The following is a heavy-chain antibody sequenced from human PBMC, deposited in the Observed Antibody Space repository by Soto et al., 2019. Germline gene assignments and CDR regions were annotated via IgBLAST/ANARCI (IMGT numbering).Heavy chain of an antibody. V-gene: IGHV4-39*01. D-gene: IGHD3-10*01. Sequence: SETLSLTCTVSGGSISSNIYYWGWIRQPPGKGLEWIGNIHYSGSTYYDSSLKSRVTISVDTSKNQFSLKLSSVTAADTAVYYCARSRGSLSYQLRYYYYGMDVRGQRTTVTGSS. CDR3: ARSRGSLSYQLRYYYYGMDV. J-gene: IGHJ6*02. CDR1: GGSISSNIYY. CDR2: IHYSGST.